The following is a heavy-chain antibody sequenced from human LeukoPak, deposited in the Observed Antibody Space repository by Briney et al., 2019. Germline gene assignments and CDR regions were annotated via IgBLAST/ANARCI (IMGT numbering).Heavy chain of an antibody. V-gene: IGHV1-2*02. CDR1: GYTFTGYY. D-gene: IGHD3-3*01. CDR3: ARDNQERALRFLEWLSQGPYYMDV. J-gene: IGHJ6*03. Sequence: GASVKVSCKASGYTFTGYYMHWVRQAPGQGLEWMGWINPNSGGTNYAQKFQGRVTMTRDTSISTAYMELSRLRSDDTAVYYCARDNQERALRFLEWLSQGPYYMDVWGKGTTVTVSS. CDR2: INPNSGGT.